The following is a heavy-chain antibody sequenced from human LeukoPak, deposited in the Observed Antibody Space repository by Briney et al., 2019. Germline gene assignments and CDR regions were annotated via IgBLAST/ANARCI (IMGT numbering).Heavy chain of an antibody. J-gene: IGHJ6*03. CDR1: GFTFSSYG. CDR3: ANSITSYYYYYMDV. V-gene: IGHV3-30*02. CDR2: IRYDGSNK. Sequence: PGGSLRLPCAASGFTFSSYGMHWVRQAPGKGLEWVAFIRYDGSNKYYADSVKGRFTISRDNSKNTLYLQMNSLRAEDTAVYYCANSITSYYYYYMDVWGKGTTVTVSS.